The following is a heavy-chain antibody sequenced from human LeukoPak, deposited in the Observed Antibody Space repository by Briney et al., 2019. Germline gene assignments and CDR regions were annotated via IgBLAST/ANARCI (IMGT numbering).Heavy chain of an antibody. D-gene: IGHD2-15*01. Sequence: GGSLRLSCAASGFTFSSYWMNWVRQAPGKGLEWVADIKQDGSEKHYVDSVKGRFTVSRDNAKNSLYLQMNNLRAEDTAIYYCVRDPHCSGGSCYSVGFDYWGQGVLVTVSS. CDR1: GFTFSSYW. J-gene: IGHJ4*02. V-gene: IGHV3-7*01. CDR3: VRDPHCSGGSCYSVGFDY. CDR2: IKQDGSEK.